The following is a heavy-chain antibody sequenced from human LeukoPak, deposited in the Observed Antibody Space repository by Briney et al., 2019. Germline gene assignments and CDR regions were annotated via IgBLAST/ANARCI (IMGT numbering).Heavy chain of an antibody. CDR2: INAGDGNT. V-gene: IGHV1-3*01. J-gene: IGHJ4*02. D-gene: IGHD6-19*01. CDR3: ARVFGSSGWIFDY. Sequence: ASVKVSCKASGYTFTSYAMHWVRQAPGQRLEWMGWINAGDGNTKYSQKFQGRVTITRDTSASTAYMELSSLRSEDTAVYYCARVFGSSGWIFDYWGQGTLVTVSS. CDR1: GYTFTSYA.